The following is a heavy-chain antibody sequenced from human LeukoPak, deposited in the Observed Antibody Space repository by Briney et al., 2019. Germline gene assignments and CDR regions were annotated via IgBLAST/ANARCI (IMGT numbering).Heavy chain of an antibody. CDR3: ARAPMVRGGDYFDY. Sequence: GWSLRLSFTASVFTYRQYTMSWVRPAPAKELEGVSVINGSGDRTYYADSVKGGFTISRNNSKETLYLQMNSLRAEDTAVCYCARAPMVRGGDYFDYWGQGTLVTVSS. V-gene: IGHV3-23*01. D-gene: IGHD3-10*01. CDR2: INGSGDRT. J-gene: IGHJ4*02. CDR1: VFTYRQYT.